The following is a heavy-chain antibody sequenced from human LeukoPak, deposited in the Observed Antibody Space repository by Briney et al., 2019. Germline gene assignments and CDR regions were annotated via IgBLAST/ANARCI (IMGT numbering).Heavy chain of an antibody. CDR1: GFTFSSYW. D-gene: IGHD3-3*01. V-gene: IGHV3-7*01. CDR2: IKQDGSEK. Sequence: PGGSLRLSCAASGFTFSSYWMSWVGQAPGKGLEWVANIKQDGSEKYYVDSVKGRFTISRDNAKNSLYLQMNSLRAEDTAVYYCARDRRITIFGVAMGDAFDIWGQGTMVTVSS. CDR3: ARDRRITIFGVAMGDAFDI. J-gene: IGHJ3*02.